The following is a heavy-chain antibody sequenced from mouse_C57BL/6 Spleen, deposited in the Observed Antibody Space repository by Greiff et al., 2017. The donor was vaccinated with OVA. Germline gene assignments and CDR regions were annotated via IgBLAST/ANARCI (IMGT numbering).Heavy chain of an antibody. J-gene: IGHJ3*01. CDR3: ARERIDSSGYWFAY. V-gene: IGHV1-80*01. D-gene: IGHD3-2*02. Sequence: QVQLQQSGAELVKPGASVKISCKASGYAFSSYWMNWVKQRPGKGLEWIGQIYPGDGDTNYNGKFKGKATLTADKSSSTAYMQLSSLTSEDSAVYFCARERIDSSGYWFAYWGQGTLVTVSA. CDR1: GYAFSSYW. CDR2: IYPGDGDT.